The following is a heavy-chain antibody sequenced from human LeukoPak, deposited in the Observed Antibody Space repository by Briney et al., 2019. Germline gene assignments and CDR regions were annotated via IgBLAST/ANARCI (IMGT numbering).Heavy chain of an antibody. D-gene: IGHD3-10*01. CDR1: GFTFSSYG. Sequence: GGSLRLSCAASGFTFSSYGMHWVRQAPGKGLEWVAFIRYDGSNKYYADSVKGRFTISTDNSKNTLYLQMNSLRAEDTAVYYCAKDYSKTSYYGSGTYYRPNWFDPWGQGTLVTVSS. CDR2: IRYDGSNK. CDR3: AKDYSKTSYYGSGTYYRPNWFDP. V-gene: IGHV3-30*02. J-gene: IGHJ5*02.